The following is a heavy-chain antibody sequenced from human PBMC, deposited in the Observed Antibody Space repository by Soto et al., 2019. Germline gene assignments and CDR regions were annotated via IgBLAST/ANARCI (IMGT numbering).Heavy chain of an antibody. D-gene: IGHD2-2*01. CDR3: ARGLPAADAFDI. V-gene: IGHV1-18*04. CDR2: ISAYNGNT. CDR1: GYTFTSCG. J-gene: IGHJ3*02. Sequence: ASVKVSCKASGYTFTSCGITWVRQAPGQGLEWMGWISAYNGNTNYAQKLQGRVTMTTDTSTSTAYMELRSLRSDDTAVYYCARGLPAADAFDIWGQGTMVTVSS.